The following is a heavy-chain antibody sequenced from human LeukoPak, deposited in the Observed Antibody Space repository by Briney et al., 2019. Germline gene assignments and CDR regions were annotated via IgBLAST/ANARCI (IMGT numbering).Heavy chain of an antibody. V-gene: IGHV3-33*01. D-gene: IGHD5-24*01. J-gene: IGHJ3*02. CDR3: ARVRRDGYNRDAFDI. Sequence: GGSLRLSCAASDFTFSNYGMHWVRQAPGKGLEWVAVMYYAGTNQYYADSVKGRFTISRDNSNNRLYLQMNSLRAEDTAVYYCARVRRDGYNRDAFDIWGQGTVVTVSS. CDR2: MYYAGTNQ. CDR1: DFTFSNYG.